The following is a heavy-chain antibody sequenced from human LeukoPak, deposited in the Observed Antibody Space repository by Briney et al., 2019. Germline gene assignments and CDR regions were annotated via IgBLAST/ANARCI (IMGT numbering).Heavy chain of an antibody. V-gene: IGHV4-4*02. CDR1: GGSISSSNW. Sequence: SGTLSLTCAVSGGSISSSNWWSWVRQPPGKGLEWIGEVYHSGSTNYNPSLKSRVTISVDKSKNQFSLKLSSVTAADTAVYYCARYCSGGSCYPHFDYWGQGTLVTVSS. CDR2: VYHSGST. CDR3: ARYCSGGSCYPHFDY. D-gene: IGHD2-15*01. J-gene: IGHJ4*02.